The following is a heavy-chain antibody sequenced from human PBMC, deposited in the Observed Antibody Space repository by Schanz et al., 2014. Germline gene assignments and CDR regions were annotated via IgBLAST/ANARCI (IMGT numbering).Heavy chain of an antibody. CDR1: GYTFTNHY. J-gene: IGHJ5*02. CDR2: ISPSSGGT. D-gene: IGHD3-3*01. CDR3: ARESVSRTRWFDP. Sequence: QVQVIQSGPEVKKPGASVKVSCKASGYTFTNHYLHWVRQAPGQGLEWMGRISPSSGGTNYAQNFQGRVTMTKDTAINTVYMELSTLPSHDTAVYYCARESVSRTRWFDPWGQGTLVTVSS. V-gene: IGHV1-2*02.